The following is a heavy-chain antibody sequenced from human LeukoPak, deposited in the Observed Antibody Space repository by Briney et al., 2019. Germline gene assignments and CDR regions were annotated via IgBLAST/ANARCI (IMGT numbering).Heavy chain of an antibody. J-gene: IGHJ4*02. CDR1: GYTFTSYG. CDR3: ARGPLGRGWYYCDY. CDR2: ISAYNGNT. D-gene: IGHD6-19*01. Sequence: GASVSVSCKASGYTFTSYGISWVRQAPGQGLEWMGWISAYNGNTNYAQTPQGRVTMTTDTSTSTASMELRSLRSDDTAVYYCARGPLGRGWYYCDYWGQGTLVTLSS. V-gene: IGHV1-18*01.